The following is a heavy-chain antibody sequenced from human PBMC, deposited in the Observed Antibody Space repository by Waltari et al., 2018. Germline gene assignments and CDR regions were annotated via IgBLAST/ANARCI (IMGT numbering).Heavy chain of an antibody. J-gene: IGHJ5*02. CDR1: GGSFSGYY. CDR2: INHSGST. CDR3: ARRITSGYVWWFDP. V-gene: IGHV4-34*01. D-gene: IGHD5-12*01. Sequence: QVQLQQWGAGLLKPSETLSLTCAVYGGSFSGYYWSWIRQPPGKGLEWIGEINHSGSTNYTPSLKSRVTISVDTSKNQFSLKLSSVTAADTAVYYCARRITSGYVWWFDPWGQGTLVTVSS.